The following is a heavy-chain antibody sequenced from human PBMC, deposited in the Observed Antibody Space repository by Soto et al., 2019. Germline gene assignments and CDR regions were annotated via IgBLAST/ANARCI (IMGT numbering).Heavy chain of an antibody. Sequence: PSETLSLTCTVSGHSIIGYYWGWIRQPPGKGLEWIGYIHYTGSTNYNPSLKSRVTISVDTSKNQFSLKLSSVTAADTAVYYCAKGSFRSGGYYSDFDYWGQGTLVTVYS. J-gene: IGHJ4*02. V-gene: IGHV4-59*01. CDR3: AKGSFRSGGYYSDFDY. CDR1: GHSIIGYY. CDR2: IHYTGST. D-gene: IGHD3-10*01.